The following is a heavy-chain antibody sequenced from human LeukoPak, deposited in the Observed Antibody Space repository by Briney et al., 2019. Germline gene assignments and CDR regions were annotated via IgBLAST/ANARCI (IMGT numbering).Heavy chain of an antibody. Sequence: GGSLRLSCAASGFTFSSYAMHWVRQAPGKGLEWVAVISYDGSNKYYADSVKGRFTISRDNSKNTLYLQMNSLRAEDTAVYYCARDPNWDYVFDYWGQGTLVTVSS. CDR2: ISYDGSNK. J-gene: IGHJ4*02. CDR1: GFTFSSYA. D-gene: IGHD1-7*01. V-gene: IGHV3-30-3*01. CDR3: ARDPNWDYVFDY.